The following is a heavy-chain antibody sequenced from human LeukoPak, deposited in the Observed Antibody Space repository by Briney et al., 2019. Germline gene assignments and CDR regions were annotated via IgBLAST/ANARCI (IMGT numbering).Heavy chain of an antibody. J-gene: IGHJ6*03. D-gene: IGHD6-13*01. Sequence: GESLKISCKGSGYSFTSYWIGRVRQMPGKGLEWMGIIYPGDSDTRYSPSFQGQVTISADKSISTAYLQWSSLKASDTAMYYCARHIAAAARTYYYYYMDVWGKGTTVTVSS. CDR1: GYSFTSYW. CDR3: ARHIAAAARTYYYYYMDV. V-gene: IGHV5-51*01. CDR2: IYPGDSDT.